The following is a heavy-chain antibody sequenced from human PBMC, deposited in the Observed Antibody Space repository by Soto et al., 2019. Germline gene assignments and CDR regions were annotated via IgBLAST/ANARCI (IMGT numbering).Heavy chain of an antibody. D-gene: IGHD2-15*01. Sequence: QVHLQQWGAGLLKPSETLSLTCAVYGGAFSGYYWSWIRQPPGKGLEGIVEINHSENTNYNPSLKSRSTISVDTSKTQFSLKLSSVTAAATAVYYCVRGYCSSDSCYPPEAFDFWGHVTTVT. V-gene: IGHV4-34*02. J-gene: IGHJ3*01. CDR2: INHSENT. CDR1: GGAFSGYY. CDR3: VRGYCSSDSCYPPEAFDF.